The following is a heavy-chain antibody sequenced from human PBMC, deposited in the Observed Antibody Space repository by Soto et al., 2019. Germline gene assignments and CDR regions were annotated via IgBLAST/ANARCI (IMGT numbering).Heavy chain of an antibody. D-gene: IGHD3-10*01. Sequence: PSETLSLTCTVSGASISSGGHYWSWIRQHPGKGLEWIGYIYYSGSIYYNPSLKSRVTISVDTSKNQFSLKLSSVTAADTAVYYCARARSGSGRLYFDYWGQGTLVTVSS. J-gene: IGHJ4*02. CDR1: GASISSGGHY. CDR2: IYYSGSI. CDR3: ARARSGSGRLYFDY. V-gene: IGHV4-30-4*01.